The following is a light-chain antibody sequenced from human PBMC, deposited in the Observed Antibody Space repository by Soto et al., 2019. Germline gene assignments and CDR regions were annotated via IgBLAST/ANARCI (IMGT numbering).Light chain of an antibody. CDR3: QDYENWLGT. Sequence: EIVMTQSPATLSVSRGERATLSCRANQAISSNLAWYQQKPGQAPRLLIYGASTRATGIPDRFSGSGSGTEFTLTFSGLQSEDWAGYYWQDYENWLGTFGVGTNVDIK. J-gene: IGKJ4*01. CDR2: GAS. V-gene: IGKV3-15*01. CDR1: QAISSN.